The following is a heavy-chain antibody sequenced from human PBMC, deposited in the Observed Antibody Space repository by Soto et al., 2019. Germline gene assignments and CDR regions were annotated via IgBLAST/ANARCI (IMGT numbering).Heavy chain of an antibody. V-gene: IGHV4-59*01. Sequence: SETLSLTCTVSGGSINSYYWSWIRQPPGKGLDWIGYIYYSGSTNYNPSLKSRVTISVDTSKNQFSLKLSSVTAADTAVYYCARGGTSTVTYYNWFDPWGQGTLVTVSS. CDR3: ARGGTSTVTYYNWFDP. D-gene: IGHD4-17*01. CDR1: GGSINSYY. CDR2: IYYSGST. J-gene: IGHJ5*02.